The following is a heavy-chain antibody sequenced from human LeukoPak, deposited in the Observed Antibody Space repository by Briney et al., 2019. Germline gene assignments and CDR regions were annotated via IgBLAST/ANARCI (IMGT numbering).Heavy chain of an antibody. CDR1: GYTFTTYD. V-gene: IGHV1-8*01. CDR3: ARRPFKYYDILTGSYRSEFDY. CDR2: VNPDSGNT. J-gene: IGHJ4*02. D-gene: IGHD3-9*01. Sequence: ASVKVSCKASGYTFTTYDINWVRQATGQGLEWMGWVNPDSGNTGYAQKFQGRVTMTRNTSISTAYMELSSLKSEDTAVYYCARRPFKYYDILTGSYRSEFDYWGQGTLVTVSS.